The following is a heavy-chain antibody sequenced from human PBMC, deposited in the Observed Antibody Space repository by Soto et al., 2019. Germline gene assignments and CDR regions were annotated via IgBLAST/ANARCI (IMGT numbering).Heavy chain of an antibody. CDR3: ARGYCSATICDPWFDP. CDR1: GYAFSSYW. D-gene: IGHD2-8*02. Sequence: PGESLKISCQGSGYAFSSYWNAWVRQMPGKGLEWMGIIYPGDSDTRYSPSFQGQVTISVDKSITTAYLQWSSPKASDTAMYYCARGYCSATICDPWFDPWGQGTLVTVSS. V-gene: IGHV5-51*01. CDR2: IYPGDSDT. J-gene: IGHJ5*02.